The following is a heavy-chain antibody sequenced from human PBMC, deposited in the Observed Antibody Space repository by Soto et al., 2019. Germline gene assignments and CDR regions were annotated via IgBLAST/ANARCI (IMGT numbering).Heavy chain of an antibody. CDR1: GGSISGGVSY. CDR3: ARAPETTPIVRVVVQYFFDS. J-gene: IGHJ4*02. Sequence: QVQLQESGPGLVKPSQTLSLTCTVSGGSISGGVSYWSWIRQRPVKGLEWIGYMYYIGSFYYNPSLLGRVMISSEPSKIQFSLRVSSVTAADTAVYYCARAPETTPIVRVVVQYFFDSWGQGTLVTVSS. CDR2: MYYIGSF. D-gene: IGHD3-16*02. V-gene: IGHV4-31*03.